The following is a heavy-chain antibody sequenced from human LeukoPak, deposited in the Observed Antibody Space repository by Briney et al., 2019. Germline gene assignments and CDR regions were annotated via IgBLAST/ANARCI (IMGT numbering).Heavy chain of an antibody. CDR2: ISNSGSIM. D-gene: IGHD3-9*01. V-gene: IGHV3-48*03. J-gene: IGHJ4*02. CDR1: GFTFSSFQ. CDR3: ARTPTYYDILTDYPYYFDY. Sequence: GGSLRLSCVASGFTFSSFQMNWVRQAPGKGLEWVSYISNSGSIMFYADSVKGRFTISRENAKNSLYLHMNSLRAEDTAVYYCARTPTYYDILTDYPYYFDYWGQGTLVTVSS.